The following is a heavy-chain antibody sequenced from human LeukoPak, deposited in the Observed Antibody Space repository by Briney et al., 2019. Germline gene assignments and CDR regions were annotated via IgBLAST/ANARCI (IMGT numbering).Heavy chain of an antibody. CDR1: GFSVDGNY. V-gene: IGHV3-53*01. Sequence: GGSLRLSCEVSGFSVDGNYMTWVRQVPGRGLEWVALIFSGDSTDYPDSVKGRFTISRDKSKNTLYLQMNSLRAEDTAVYYCAKDRGRGGNWFDPWGQGTLVTVSS. CDR2: IFSGDST. CDR3: AKDRGRGGNWFDP. D-gene: IGHD6-25*01. J-gene: IGHJ5*02.